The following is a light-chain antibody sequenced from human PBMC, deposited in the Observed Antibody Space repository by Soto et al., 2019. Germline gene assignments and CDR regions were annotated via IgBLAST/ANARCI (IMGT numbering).Light chain of an antibody. CDR2: DAS. Sequence: AIQLTQSPSSLSASVGDRVTITCRASQGISSALAWYQQKAGKAPKLLIYDASSLESGVPSRFSGSGSGTGFTLTISSLQPEDFATYYCQQFNTYPYTFGQGTKLEIK. J-gene: IGKJ2*01. CDR3: QQFNTYPYT. CDR1: QGISSA. V-gene: IGKV1-13*02.